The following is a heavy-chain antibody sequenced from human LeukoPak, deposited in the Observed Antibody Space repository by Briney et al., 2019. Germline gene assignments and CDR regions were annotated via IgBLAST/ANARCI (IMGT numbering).Heavy chain of an antibody. V-gene: IGHV4-59*01. J-gene: IGHJ5*02. CDR3: VRGKAAAGAIWFDP. Sequence: SETLSLTCTVSGGSISPYYWSWIRQPPGKGLEWIGCIYSSGSTSYKPSLKSRITISVDTSKNQFSLNLSSVTAADTAVYYCVRGKAAAGAIWFDPWGQGTLVTVSS. CDR2: IYSSGST. CDR1: GGSISPYY. D-gene: IGHD6-13*01.